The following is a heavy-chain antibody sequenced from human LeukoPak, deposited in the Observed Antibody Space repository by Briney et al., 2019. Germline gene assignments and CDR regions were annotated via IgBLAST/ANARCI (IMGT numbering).Heavy chain of an antibody. D-gene: IGHD1-26*01. CDR3: KRSGRGGVFDT. J-gene: IGHJ3*02. CDR2: IYSDGSRT. Sequence: GGSLRLSCAGSGFTLSNYWMHWVRQGPGKGLAWVSRIYSDGSRTTYADSVKGRFTISGDNAKNTLYLQMNSLRADDTAVYYCKRSGRGGVFDTWGQGKMVTVS. CDR1: GFTLSNYW. V-gene: IGHV3-74*03.